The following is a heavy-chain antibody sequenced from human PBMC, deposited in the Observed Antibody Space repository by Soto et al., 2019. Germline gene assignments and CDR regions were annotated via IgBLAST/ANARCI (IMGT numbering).Heavy chain of an antibody. D-gene: IGHD3-3*01. V-gene: IGHV1-18*01. CDR2: ISAYNGKT. Sequence: ASVKVSCKASGYTFTSYGISWVRQAPGQGLEWMGGISAYNGKTNYAQKLQGRVTITADESTSTAYMELSSLRSEDTAVYYCARYTKRITINGMDVWGQGTTVTVSS. J-gene: IGHJ6*02. CDR1: GYTFTSYG. CDR3: ARYTKRITINGMDV.